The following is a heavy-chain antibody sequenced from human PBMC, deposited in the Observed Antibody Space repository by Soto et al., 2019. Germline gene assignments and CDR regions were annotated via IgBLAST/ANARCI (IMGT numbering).Heavy chain of an antibody. CDR2: INGRSNYV. J-gene: IGHJ4*02. Sequence: EVQVVESGGGLVKPGGSLRLSCVFSGFTFSTYTMNWVRQAPGKGLEWVSSINGRSNYVYYADSVKGRFTISRDNAKNTLDQQMNRLRAEDTAIYYCAREDGVVGSSSAFDHWGLGTLVTVSS. D-gene: IGHD1-26*01. CDR1: GFTFSTYT. CDR3: AREDGVVGSSSAFDH. V-gene: IGHV3-21*01.